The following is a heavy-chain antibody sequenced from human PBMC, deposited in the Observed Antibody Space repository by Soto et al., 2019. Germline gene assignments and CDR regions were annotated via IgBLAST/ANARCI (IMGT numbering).Heavy chain of an antibody. Sequence: GGSLRLSCAASGFTFSSYWMHWVRQAPGKGLVWVSRISNDGSSTSYADSVKGRFTISRDNAENTLFLQVNSLRAEDTAVYYCARVPYCSSTSCYSYFDYWGQATLVTVSS. CDR2: ISNDGSST. CDR3: ARVPYCSSTSCYSYFDY. V-gene: IGHV3-74*01. CDR1: GFTFSSYW. J-gene: IGHJ4*02. D-gene: IGHD2-2*01.